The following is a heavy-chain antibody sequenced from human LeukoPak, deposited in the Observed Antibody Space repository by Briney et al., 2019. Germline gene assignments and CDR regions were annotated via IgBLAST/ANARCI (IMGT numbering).Heavy chain of an antibody. J-gene: IGHJ3*02. CDR3: ARVTPYGSGSHYHHDAFDI. CDR2: SCTSGYT. D-gene: IGHD3-10*01. Sequence: PSETLSLTCTVSGGSISPHCWGWIRQPAGKGLELIGRSCTSGYTDYNPSRKSRATVYVDKSQDQFSLKLSSVTAADTAVYYCARVTPYGSGSHYHHDAFDIWGRGTMVAVSS. V-gene: IGHV4-4*07. CDR1: GGSISPHC.